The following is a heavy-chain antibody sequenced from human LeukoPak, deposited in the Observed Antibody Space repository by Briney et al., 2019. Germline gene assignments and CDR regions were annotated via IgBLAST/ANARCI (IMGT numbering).Heavy chain of an antibody. CDR3: ARGLGLRWQYFDY. D-gene: IGHD4-23*01. CDR1: GGSSSGYY. V-gene: IGHV4-34*01. CDR2: INHSGST. J-gene: IGHJ4*02. Sequence: ASETLSLTCAVYGGSSSGYYWSWIRQPPGKGLEWIGEINHSGSTNYNPSLKSRVTISVDTSKNQFSLKLSSVTAADTAVYYCARGLGLRWQYFDYWGQGTLVTVSS.